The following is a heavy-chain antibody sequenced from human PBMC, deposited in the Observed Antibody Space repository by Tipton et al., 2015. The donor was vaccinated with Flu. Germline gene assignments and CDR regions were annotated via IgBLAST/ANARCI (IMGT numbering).Heavy chain of an antibody. V-gene: IGHV3-64*02. CDR2: ISSNGHTT. CDR1: RFTFSSYV. Sequence: GSLRLSCAASRFTFSSYVMYWVRQAPGKGLEYVSAISSNGHTTYYADSVKGRFTISRDNSKNTLYLQMGSVTPEDTAVYFCARASGTYLEYFQHWGQGTLVTVSS. D-gene: IGHD1-26*01. CDR3: ARASGTYLEYFQH. J-gene: IGHJ1*01.